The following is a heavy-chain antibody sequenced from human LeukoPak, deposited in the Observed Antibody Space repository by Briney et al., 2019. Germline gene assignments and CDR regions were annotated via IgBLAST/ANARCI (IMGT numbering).Heavy chain of an antibody. V-gene: IGHV3-53*01. CDR1: GFTFSNNY. J-gene: IGHJ4*02. Sequence: GGSLRLSCAASGFTFSNNYMSWVRQAPGKGLEWVSLIYSGGSTYYADSVKGRFTISRDDSKNTLYLQINSLRVEDTAVYYCAGGDGDGYNPFDYWGQGTLVTVSS. CDR2: IYSGGST. D-gene: IGHD5-24*01. CDR3: AGGDGDGYNPFDY.